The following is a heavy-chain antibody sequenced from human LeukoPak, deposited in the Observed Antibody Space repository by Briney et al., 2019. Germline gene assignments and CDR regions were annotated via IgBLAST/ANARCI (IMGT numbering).Heavy chain of an antibody. CDR2: INPSGGST. D-gene: IGHD2-2*03. CDR1: GYTFTSYY. J-gene: IGHJ5*02. V-gene: IGHV1-46*01. CDR3: ARSLRMDNWFDP. Sequence: ASVKVSCKASGYTFTSYYLHRVRQAPGQGLEWMGIINPSGGSTSYAQKFQGRVTMTRDTSTSTVYMELSSLRSEDTAVYYCARSLRMDNWFDPWGQGTLVTVSS.